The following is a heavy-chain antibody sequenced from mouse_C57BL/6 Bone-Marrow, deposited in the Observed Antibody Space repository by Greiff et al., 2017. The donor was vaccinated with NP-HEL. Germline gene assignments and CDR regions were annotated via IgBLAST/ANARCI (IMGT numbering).Heavy chain of an antibody. CDR2: ISDGGSYT. J-gene: IGHJ2*01. V-gene: IGHV5-4*03. CDR1: GFTFSSYA. D-gene: IGHD1-1*01. Sequence: EVMLVESGGGLVKPGGSLKLSCAASGFTFSSYAMSWVRQTPEKRLEWVATISDGGSYTYYPDNVKGRFTISRDNAKNNLYLQMSHLKSEDTAMYYCARGLTTVFFDYWGQGTTLTVSS. CDR3: ARGLTTVFFDY.